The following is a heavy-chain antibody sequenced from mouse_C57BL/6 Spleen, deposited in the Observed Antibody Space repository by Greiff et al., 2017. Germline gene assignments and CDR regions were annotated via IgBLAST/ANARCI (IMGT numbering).Heavy chain of an antibody. CDR3: ARGRLRLDY. Sequence: EVQLQESGPGLVKPSQSLSLTCSVTGYSITSGYYWNWIRQFPGNKLEWMGYLSYDGSNTYNPSLKNRMSINRDTSKNQFFLKLNSLTTEDTATYYWARGRLRLDYWGQGTTLTVSS. CDR2: LSYDGSN. D-gene: IGHD2-4*01. J-gene: IGHJ2*01. CDR1: GYSITSGYY. V-gene: IGHV3-6*01.